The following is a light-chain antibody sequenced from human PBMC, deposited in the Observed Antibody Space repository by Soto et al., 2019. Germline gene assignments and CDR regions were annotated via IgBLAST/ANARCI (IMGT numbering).Light chain of an antibody. J-gene: IGKJ5*01. V-gene: IGKV3-15*01. CDR3: QQYSNWPPIT. CDR2: DTS. CDR1: QSVSIH. Sequence: ETLMTQSPGTLSVSVGERATLSCRASQSVSIHLAWYQQKPGQAPRLLIYDTSTRATGIPARFSGSGSGTEFTLTISSLQYEDFAVDYCQQYSNWPPITFGQGTRLEIK.